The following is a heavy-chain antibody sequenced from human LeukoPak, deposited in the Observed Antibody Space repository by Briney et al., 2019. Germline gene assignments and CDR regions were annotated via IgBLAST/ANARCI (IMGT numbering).Heavy chain of an antibody. CDR3: ARDTNYDSSGDAIFDY. J-gene: IGHJ4*02. D-gene: IGHD3-22*01. CDR1: GYSISSGYF. V-gene: IGHV4-38-2*02. CDR2: IYHSGST. Sequence: SETLSLTCAVSGYSISSGYFWGWIRQPPGKGLEWIGTIYHSGSTYYNPSLKSRVTISVDTSKNQSSLMLSSVTAADTAVYYCARDTNYDSSGDAIFDYWGQGTLVTVSS.